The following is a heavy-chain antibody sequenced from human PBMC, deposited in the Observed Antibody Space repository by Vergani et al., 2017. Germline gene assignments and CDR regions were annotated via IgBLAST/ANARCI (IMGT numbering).Heavy chain of an antibody. Sequence: QEQLVQSGAEVRKPGASVKVSCKASGYNFTSFDINWVRLATGQGLEWMGWMNPKSGNTAYAAKFQGRITMTRDSSTDTAYMEMKSLRSEDTAIYFCARGVLDSKYRHNWFGPWGQGTVVTVS. J-gene: IGHJ5*02. D-gene: IGHD3/OR15-3a*01. CDR3: ARGVLDSKYRHNWFGP. CDR2: MNPKSGNT. V-gene: IGHV1-8*01. CDR1: GYNFTSFD.